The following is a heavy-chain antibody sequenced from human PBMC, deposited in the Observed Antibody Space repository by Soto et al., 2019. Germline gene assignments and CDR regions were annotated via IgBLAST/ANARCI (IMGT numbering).Heavy chain of an antibody. J-gene: IGHJ4*01. CDR3: ARQRDEWLASKPSYIDF. Sequence: GESLKISCKGSGYSFTNYWIGWVRQMPGKGLEWMGIIYPGDSDTRYSPSFQGQVSISADKSISTAYLQWSSLKPSDTAIYYCARQRDEWLASKPSYIDFRRQGTRVTVSS. CDR1: GYSFTNYW. D-gene: IGHD2-8*01. V-gene: IGHV5-51*01. CDR2: IYPGDSDT.